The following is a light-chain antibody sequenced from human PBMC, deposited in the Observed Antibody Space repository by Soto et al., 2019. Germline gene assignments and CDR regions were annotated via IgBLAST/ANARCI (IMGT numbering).Light chain of an antibody. CDR2: DAS. Sequence: EIVLTHSPGTLSLSPGERVTLSCRASQSLSSGYLAWYQQKFGQAPRLLIYDASRRATGIPERFSGSGSGTDFTLTINRMEPEDFAVYYCQQYGSSPTFGLGTKVDNK. J-gene: IGKJ1*01. V-gene: IGKV3-20*01. CDR3: QQYGSSPT. CDR1: QSLSSGY.